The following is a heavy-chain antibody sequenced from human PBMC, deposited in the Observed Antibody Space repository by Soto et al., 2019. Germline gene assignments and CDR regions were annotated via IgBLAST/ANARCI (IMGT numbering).Heavy chain of an antibody. CDR2: FYSSGSI. J-gene: IGHJ5*02. V-gene: IGHV4-31*03. Sequence: LPESGPGLVKPSQTLSLTCFVSGYSISAGGSYWSWIRHHPGKGLEWIGSFYSSGSIIYNPSLRSRVSISGDTSSNQFSMSLTSVTAADTARYYCARMYSSGSGWFHPWGQGTLVTVSS. D-gene: IGHD6-19*01. CDR3: ARMYSSGSGWFHP. CDR1: GYSISAGGSY.